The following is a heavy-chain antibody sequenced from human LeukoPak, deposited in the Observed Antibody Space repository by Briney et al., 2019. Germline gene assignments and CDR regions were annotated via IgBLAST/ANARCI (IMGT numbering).Heavy chain of an antibody. CDR3: ARQGYYDFWSGYRDEGY. Sequence: SETLSLTCAVSGYSISSGHYWGWIRQPPGKGLEWIGSIYHSGSTYYNPSLKSRVTISVDTSKNQFSLKLSSVTAADTAVYYCARQGYYDFWSGYRDEGYWGQGTLVTVSS. D-gene: IGHD3-3*01. J-gene: IGHJ4*02. V-gene: IGHV4-38-2*01. CDR2: IYHSGST. CDR1: GYSISSGHY.